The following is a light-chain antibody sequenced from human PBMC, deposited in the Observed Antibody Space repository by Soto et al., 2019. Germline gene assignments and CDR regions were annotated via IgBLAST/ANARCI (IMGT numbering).Light chain of an antibody. CDR2: EVS. V-gene: IGLV2-8*01. J-gene: IGLJ1*01. CDR1: SSDVGAYNY. CDR3: VSYAGSKNV. Sequence: QSVLTQPPSASGSPGQSVTISCTGTSSDVGAYNYVSWYQQHPGKAPKLMIYEVSKRPSGVPDRFSASKSGNTASLIVSGLQAEDEADYYCVSYAGSKNVFGTGTKVTVL.